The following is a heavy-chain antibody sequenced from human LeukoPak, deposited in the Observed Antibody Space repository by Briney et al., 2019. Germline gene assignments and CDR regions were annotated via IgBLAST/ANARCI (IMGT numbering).Heavy chain of an antibody. CDR2: ISYDGSNK. V-gene: IGHV3-30-3*01. Sequence: GGSLRLSCAASGFTFSSYAMHWVRQAPGKGLEWVAVISYDGSNKYYADSVKGRFTISRDNSKNTLYLQMNSLRAEDTAVYYCARGPEGDYWGQGTLVTVSS. J-gene: IGHJ4*02. D-gene: IGHD1-14*01. CDR1: GFTFSSYA. CDR3: ARGPEGDY.